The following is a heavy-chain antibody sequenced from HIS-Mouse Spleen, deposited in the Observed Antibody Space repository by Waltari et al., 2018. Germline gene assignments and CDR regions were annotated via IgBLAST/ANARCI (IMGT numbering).Heavy chain of an antibody. J-gene: IGHJ4*02. Sequence: QVQLQESGPGLVKPSETLSLTCTVSGGSISSYYWSWIRQPPGKGLEWIGYIYYSGSTHYNPSLKSRVTISVDTSKNQFSLKLSSVTAADTAVYYCARSRIVATITFDYWGQGTLVTVSS. CDR2: IYYSGST. D-gene: IGHD5-12*01. V-gene: IGHV4-59*08. CDR3: ARSRIVATITFDY. CDR1: GGSISSYY.